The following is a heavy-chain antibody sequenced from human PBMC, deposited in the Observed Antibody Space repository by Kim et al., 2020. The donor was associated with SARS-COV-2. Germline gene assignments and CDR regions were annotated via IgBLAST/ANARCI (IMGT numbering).Heavy chain of an antibody. CDR3: ARDNWKHTNSLSYYGVDV. J-gene: IGHJ6*02. V-gene: IGHV4-59*01. D-gene: IGHD1-20*01. Sequence: SETLSLTCSVSGGSISGFYWSWIRQPPGKGLEWIGYISDNGSPSYNPSLNSRLTISVDTSKNQFSLKLSSVTAADTAVYNCARDNWKHTNSLSYYGVDVWGPGTTVTGSS. CDR2: ISDNGSP. CDR1: GGSISGFY.